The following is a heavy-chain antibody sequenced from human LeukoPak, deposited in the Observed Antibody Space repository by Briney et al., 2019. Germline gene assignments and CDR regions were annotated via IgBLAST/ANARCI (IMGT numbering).Heavy chain of an antibody. D-gene: IGHD3-10*01. CDR1: GLAFTNAW. Sequence: GSLRLSCAASGLAFTNAWMSWVRQAPGKGLEWVGRIKSKTDGGTSEYAAPVKGRFTISSDDSRDTLYLQMNSLETEDTAVSYCTTYSASGSYRYWGQGTLVTVSS. CDR3: TTYSASGSYRY. J-gene: IGHJ4*02. V-gene: IGHV3-15*01. CDR2: IKSKTDGGTS.